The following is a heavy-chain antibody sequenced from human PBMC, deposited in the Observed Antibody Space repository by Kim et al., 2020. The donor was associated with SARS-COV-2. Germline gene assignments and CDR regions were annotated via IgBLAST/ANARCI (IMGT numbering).Heavy chain of an antibody. V-gene: IGHV4-34*01. CDR2: INHSGST. J-gene: IGHJ4*02. Sequence: SETLSLTCAVYGGSFSGYYWSWIRQPPGKGLEWIGEINHSGSTNYNPSLKSRVTISVDTSKNQFSLKLSSVTAADTAVYYCARGHVLPVRGVIRGQGGFDYWGQGTLVTVSS. CDR1: GGSFSGYY. D-gene: IGHD3-10*01. CDR3: ARGHVLPVRGVIRGQGGFDY.